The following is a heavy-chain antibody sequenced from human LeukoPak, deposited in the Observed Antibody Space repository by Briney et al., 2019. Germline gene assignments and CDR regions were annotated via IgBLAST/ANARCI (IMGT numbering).Heavy chain of an antibody. CDR2: ISSSSNTI. J-gene: IGHJ4*02. CDR3: ARDSCSGGSCYQFDY. CDR1: GFTFSSYN. V-gene: IGHV3-48*01. Sequence: GGSLRLSCAASGFTFSSYNMNWVRQAPGKGLEWVSYISSSSNTIYYADSVEGRFTISRDNSKNTLYLQMNSLRAEDTAVYYCARDSCSGGSCYQFDYWGQGTLVTVSS. D-gene: IGHD2-15*01.